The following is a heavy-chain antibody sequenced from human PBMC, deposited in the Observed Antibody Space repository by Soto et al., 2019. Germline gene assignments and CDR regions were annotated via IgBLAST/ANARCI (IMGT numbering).Heavy chain of an antibody. CDR1: GYTFTSYA. V-gene: IGHV1-3*01. Sequence: ASVKVSCKASGYTFTSYAMHWVRQAPGQRLEWMGWINAGNGNTKYSQKFQGRVTITRDTSASTAYMELSSLRSEDTAVYYCARHVSYDIFLSVLGGGGMDVWGQGTTVTVSS. CDR2: INAGNGNT. CDR3: ARHVSYDIFLSVLGGGGMDV. D-gene: IGHD3-9*01. J-gene: IGHJ6*02.